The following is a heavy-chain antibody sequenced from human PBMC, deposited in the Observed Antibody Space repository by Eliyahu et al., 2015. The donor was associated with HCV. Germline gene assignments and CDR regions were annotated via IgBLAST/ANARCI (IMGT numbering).Heavy chain of an antibody. V-gene: IGHV3-23*01. CDR2: IHVSDDDT. J-gene: IGHJ4*01. CDR3: TKRTAERADDH. D-gene: IGHD2-21*02. CDR1: GFTFRDYG. Sequence: EVQLLQSGGGLVQPGGSLRXSXAASGFTFRDYGXGWVRQAPGKGLEXVSSIHVSDDDTXYADSVKGRFTISRDNSKKTLYLQVNSLRAEDTAVYYCTKRTAERADDHWGQGTLVTVSS.